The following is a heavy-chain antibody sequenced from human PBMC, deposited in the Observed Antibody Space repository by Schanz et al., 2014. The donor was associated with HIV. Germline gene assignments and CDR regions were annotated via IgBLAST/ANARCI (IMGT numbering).Heavy chain of an antibody. Sequence: VQVLESGGGLVQPGGSLRLSCAASGFTFSDYHMSWIRQAPGKGLEWVSYISRSGSTIYYADSVKGRFTISRDNAKNSLYLQMNSLRAEDTAVYYCAREGLLSYVLDLWGQGTPVTVSS. CDR3: AREGLLSYVLDL. D-gene: IGHD1-26*01. V-gene: IGHV3-11*04. CDR1: GFTFSDYH. CDR2: ISRSGSTI. J-gene: IGHJ5*02.